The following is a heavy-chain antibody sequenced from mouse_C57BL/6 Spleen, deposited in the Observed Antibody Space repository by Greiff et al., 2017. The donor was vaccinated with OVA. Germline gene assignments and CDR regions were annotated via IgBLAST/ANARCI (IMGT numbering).Heavy chain of an antibody. D-gene: IGHD1-1*01. V-gene: IGHV1-72*01. CDR2: IDPNSGGT. Sequence: QVQLQQPGAELVKPGASVQLSCKASGYTFTSSWMHWVKQRPGRGLEWIGRIDPNSGGTKYNEKFTSKATLTVDKPSSTAYMQLSSLTSEDSAVYLGARWITTVVATRDYAMDYWGQGTSVTVSS. J-gene: IGHJ4*01. CDR1: GYTFTSSW. CDR3: ARWITTVVATRDYAMDY.